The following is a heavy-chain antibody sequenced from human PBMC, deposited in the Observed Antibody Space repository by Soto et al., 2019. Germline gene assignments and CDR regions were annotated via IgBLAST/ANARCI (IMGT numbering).Heavy chain of an antibody. CDR2: IGPESGAT. D-gene: IGHD5-12*01. Sequence: WASVKVSCKASGYTFTGHYIHWVRQAPEQGPEWMGEIGPESGATRYAQKFQGRVTMTMDMSITTVYMELSNLSPDDTAVYYCGRGRSGQIVVFYWAQGTQVTVSS. V-gene: IGHV1-2*02. J-gene: IGHJ4*02. CDR3: GRGRSGQIVVFY. CDR1: GYTFTGHY.